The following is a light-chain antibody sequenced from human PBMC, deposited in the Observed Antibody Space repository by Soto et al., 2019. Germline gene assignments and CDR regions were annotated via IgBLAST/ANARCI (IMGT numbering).Light chain of an antibody. CDR2: GAS. CDR3: QQRSNWPIT. V-gene: IGKV3-15*01. Sequence: EIVLTQSPGTLSLSPGERATLSCRASQSVSTNLAWYQQKPGQGPRLLIFGASTRAIGIPARFSGGGSGTEFTLTITNVQPDDFATYYCQQRSNWPITFGQGTRLEIK. CDR1: QSVSTN. J-gene: IGKJ5*01.